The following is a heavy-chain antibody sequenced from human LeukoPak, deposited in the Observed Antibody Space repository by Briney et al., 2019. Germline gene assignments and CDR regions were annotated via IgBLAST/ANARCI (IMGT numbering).Heavy chain of an antibody. Sequence: GGSLRRSCAASGFTFSSYAMSWVRQAPGKGLEWVSAISGSGGRTYYADSVKGRFTISRDNSKNTLYLQMNSLRAEDTAVYYCAKHGPSRFLEWLPPYYFDYWGQGTLVTVSS. CDR2: ISGSGGRT. V-gene: IGHV3-23*01. D-gene: IGHD3-3*01. CDR3: AKHGPSRFLEWLPPYYFDY. J-gene: IGHJ4*02. CDR1: GFTFSSYA.